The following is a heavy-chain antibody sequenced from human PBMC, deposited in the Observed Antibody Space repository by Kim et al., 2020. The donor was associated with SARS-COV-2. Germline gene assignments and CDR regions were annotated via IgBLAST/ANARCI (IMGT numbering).Heavy chain of an antibody. CDR2: ISNRGVST. Sequence: GGSLRLSCAASGFTFSTCAMSWVRQAPGKGLEWVSGISNRGVSTYYADSVKGRFAISRDNSKNTLYMQMNSLRAEDTAVYYCAKGRWGSGSFYNVYWGQG. V-gene: IGHV3-23*01. CDR1: GFTFSTCA. CDR3: AKGRWGSGSFYNVY. D-gene: IGHD3-10*01. J-gene: IGHJ4*02.